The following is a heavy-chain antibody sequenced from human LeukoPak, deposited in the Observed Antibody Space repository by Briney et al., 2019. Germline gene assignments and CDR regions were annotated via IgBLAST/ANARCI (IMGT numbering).Heavy chain of an antibody. Sequence: GGSLRLSCAASGFTFSTYGMHWVRQAPGKGLEWVAVIWYDGSNKYYADPVKGRFTISRDNSKNTLYLQMNSLRVEDTAVYYCAENYYDSSGYYLHYYYYYMDVWGRGTTVTVSS. V-gene: IGHV3-33*01. CDR2: IWYDGSNK. J-gene: IGHJ6*03. D-gene: IGHD3-22*01. CDR3: AENYYDSSGYYLHYYYYYMDV. CDR1: GFTFSTYG.